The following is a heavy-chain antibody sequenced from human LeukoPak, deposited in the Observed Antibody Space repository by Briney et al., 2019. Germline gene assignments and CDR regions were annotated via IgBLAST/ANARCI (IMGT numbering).Heavy chain of an antibody. J-gene: IGHJ6*04. CDR2: IIPIFGTA. Sequence: SVKVSCKASGGTFSSYAISWVRQAPGRGLEWMGGIIPIFGTANYAQKFQGRVTITADKSTSTAYMELSSLRSEDTAVYYCARAANPCSGGSCYYYYGMDVWGKGTTVTVSS. CDR3: ARAANPCSGGSCYYYYGMDV. CDR1: GGTFSSYA. D-gene: IGHD2-15*01. V-gene: IGHV1-69*06.